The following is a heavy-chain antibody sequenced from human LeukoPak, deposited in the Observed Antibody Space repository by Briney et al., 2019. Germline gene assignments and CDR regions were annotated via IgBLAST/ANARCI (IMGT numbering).Heavy chain of an antibody. Sequence: ASVKVSCKVSGYTLTELSMHWVRQAPGKGLEWMGGFDPEDGETIYAQKFQGRVTMTEDTSTDTAYMELSSLRSEDTAVYYCATGTPGIAAAGLDYWGQGTLVTVSS. CDR3: ATGTPGIAAAGLDY. CDR1: GYTLTELS. CDR2: FDPEDGET. V-gene: IGHV1-24*01. D-gene: IGHD6-13*01. J-gene: IGHJ4*02.